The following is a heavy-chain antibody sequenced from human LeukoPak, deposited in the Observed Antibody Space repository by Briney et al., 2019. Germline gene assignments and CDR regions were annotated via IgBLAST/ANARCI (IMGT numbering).Heavy chain of an antibody. D-gene: IGHD3-22*01. CDR1: GYTFTSYG. Sequence: ASVKVSCKASGYTFTSYGISWVRQAPGQGLEWMGWISAYNGNTNYAQKLQGRVTMTTGTSTSTAYMELRSLRSDDTAVYYCARAHTYYYDSSGYSLADYWGQGTLVTVSS. J-gene: IGHJ4*02. CDR3: ARAHTYYYDSSGYSLADY. CDR2: ISAYNGNT. V-gene: IGHV1-18*01.